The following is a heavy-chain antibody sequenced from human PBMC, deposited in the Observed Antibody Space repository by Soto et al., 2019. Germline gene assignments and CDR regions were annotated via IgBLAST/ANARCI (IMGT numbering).Heavy chain of an antibody. Sequence: DVQLLDSRGGLVQPGGSLRLSCAASGFIFSNYVMSWVRQTPGKGLEWVSGISGRGDNTYYADSVKGRFTVSRDNSKNTLYLQMDSLRAEDTAVYYCAKTPLRVGPIDYWGQGTLVTVSS. CDR2: ISGRGDNT. CDR3: AKTPLRVGPIDY. V-gene: IGHV3-23*01. J-gene: IGHJ4*02. CDR1: GFIFSNYV. D-gene: IGHD2-15*01.